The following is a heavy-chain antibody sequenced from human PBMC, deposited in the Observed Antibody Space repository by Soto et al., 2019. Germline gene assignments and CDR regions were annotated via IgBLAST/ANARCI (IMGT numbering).Heavy chain of an antibody. CDR1: GYTFSNYG. Sequence: QVQLVQSGPEVKKPGASVKVSCKGSGYTFSNYGVTWVRQAPGQGLERLGWVSAYNRNTDYAQKFEDRATMTIDTSTYTAYLELRGLTPDYTAVYYCARERRWEPLLYWGQGTL. CDR3: ARERRWEPLLY. CDR2: VSAYNRNT. J-gene: IGHJ4*02. D-gene: IGHD1-26*01. V-gene: IGHV1-18*01.